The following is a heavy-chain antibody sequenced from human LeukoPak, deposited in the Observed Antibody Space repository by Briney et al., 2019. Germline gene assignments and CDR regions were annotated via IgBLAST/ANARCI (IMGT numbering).Heavy chain of an antibody. CDR1: GFTFSTYV. CDR2: ISSNGDNT. J-gene: IGHJ4*02. CDR3: VRGTGY. Sequence: GGSLRLSCSVSGFTFSTYVMHWVRQAPGRGLEYVSAISSNGDNTYYADSVKGRFTISRDNSKNTLYLQMSSLRADDTAVYYCVRGTGYWGQGTLVTVS. V-gene: IGHV3-64D*06.